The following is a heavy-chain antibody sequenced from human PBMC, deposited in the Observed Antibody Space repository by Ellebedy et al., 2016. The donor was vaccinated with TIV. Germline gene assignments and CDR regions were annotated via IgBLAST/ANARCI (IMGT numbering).Heavy chain of an antibody. Sequence: GGSLRLSCAASGFTVSSNYMSWVRQAPGKGLEWVSVIYSGGSTYYADSVKGRFTISRDNSKNTLYLQMNSLRAEDTAVYYCARDPHYYDSSGYYHWGQGTLVTVSS. D-gene: IGHD3-22*01. CDR2: IYSGGST. J-gene: IGHJ5*02. V-gene: IGHV3-66*01. CDR1: GFTVSSNY. CDR3: ARDPHYYDSSGYYH.